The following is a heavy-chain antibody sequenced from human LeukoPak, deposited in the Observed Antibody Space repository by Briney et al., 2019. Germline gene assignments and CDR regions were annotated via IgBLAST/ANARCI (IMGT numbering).Heavy chain of an antibody. CDR3: ARDSGSINYFYGMGV. J-gene: IGHJ6*02. V-gene: IGHV4-4*07. D-gene: IGHD1-26*01. CDR1: GASISSYF. Sequence: PSETLSLTCTVSGASISSYFWSWIRQPAGKGLEWIGRFYPSGNTNYSRSLESRVTMSVDTSRNQLSLEVRSVTAADTAVYYCARDSGSINYFYGMGVWGQGTTVTVSS. CDR2: FYPSGNT.